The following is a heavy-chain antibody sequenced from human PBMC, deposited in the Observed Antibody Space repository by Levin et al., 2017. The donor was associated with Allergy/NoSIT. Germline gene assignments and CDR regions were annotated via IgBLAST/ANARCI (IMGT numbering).Heavy chain of an antibody. V-gene: IGHV3-33*01. D-gene: IGHD2-21*01. CDR1: GFTFSSYG. J-gene: IGHJ4*02. CDR3: ARESLAYCGGDCYLGYYFDY. Sequence: GGSLRLSCAASGFTFSSYGMHWVRQAPGKGLEWVAVIWYDGSNKYYADSVKGRFTISRDNSKNTLYLQMNSLRAEDTAVYYCARESLAYCGGDCYLGYYFDYWGQGTLVTVSS. CDR2: IWYDGSNK.